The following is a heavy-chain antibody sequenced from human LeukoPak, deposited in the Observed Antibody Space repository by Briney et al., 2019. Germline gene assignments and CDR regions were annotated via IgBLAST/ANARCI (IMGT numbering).Heavy chain of an antibody. Sequence: ASVKVSCKASGYTFTDYFIHWVRQAPGQGLEWMGWINPDSGGTRYAQRFQGRVTITKDTSISTVYMELRSLTSDDTALYYCAKLWVTYNPLNDFWGQGTLVTVSS. D-gene: IGHD2-21*01. J-gene: IGHJ4*02. CDR3: AKLWVTYNPLNDF. CDR1: GYTFTDYF. V-gene: IGHV1-2*02. CDR2: INPDSGGT.